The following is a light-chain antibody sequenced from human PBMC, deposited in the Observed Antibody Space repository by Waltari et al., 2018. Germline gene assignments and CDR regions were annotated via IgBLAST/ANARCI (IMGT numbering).Light chain of an antibody. CDR2: SDN. J-gene: IGLJ2*01. Sequence: QSVLTQAPSASGTPGQRVTMSCSGSSSNIGGNSGNWYQQLPGTAPKLLIFSDNQRPSGVPDRFSGSKSGTSASLTISGLQSEDETDYFCAAWDDSLNGVVFGRGTKLTVL. CDR3: AAWDDSLNGVV. CDR1: SSNIGGNS. V-gene: IGLV1-44*01.